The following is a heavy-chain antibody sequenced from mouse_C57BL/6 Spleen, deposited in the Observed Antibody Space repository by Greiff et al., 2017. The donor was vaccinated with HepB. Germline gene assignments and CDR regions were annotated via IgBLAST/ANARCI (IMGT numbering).Heavy chain of an antibody. D-gene: IGHD2-1*01. J-gene: IGHJ1*03. Sequence: QVQLQQPGAELVMPGASVKLSCKASGYTFTSYWMHWVKQRPGQGLEWIGEIDPSDSYTNYNQKFKGKSTLTVDKSSSTAYMQLSSLTSEDSAVYYCARRGDGNYVGYWYFDVWGTGTTVTVSS. V-gene: IGHV1-69*01. CDR2: IDPSDSYT. CDR3: ARRGDGNYVGYWYFDV. CDR1: GYTFTSYW.